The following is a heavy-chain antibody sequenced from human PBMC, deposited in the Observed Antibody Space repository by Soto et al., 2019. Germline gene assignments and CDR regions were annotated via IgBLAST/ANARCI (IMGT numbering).Heavy chain of an antibody. V-gene: IGHV3-30-3*01. J-gene: IGHJ2*01. CDR2: ISYAGSNK. CDR1: GFTFSSDA. Sequence: QVQLVESGGGVVQPGRSLRLSCAASGFTFSSDAMHWVRQGPGKGLELVAVISYAGSNKYYADSVKGRFNISRDNSKNTLYLQMNSRRAEDTAVYYCARPLWRDENNCGYFDLWGRGTLVTVSS. D-gene: IGHD2-21*01. CDR3: ARPLWRDENNCGYFDL.